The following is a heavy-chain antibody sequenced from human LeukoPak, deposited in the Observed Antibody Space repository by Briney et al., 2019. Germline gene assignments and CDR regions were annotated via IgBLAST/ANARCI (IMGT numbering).Heavy chain of an antibody. CDR2: IYYSGST. D-gene: IGHD3-10*01. J-gene: IGHJ5*02. Sequence: PSETLSLTCTVSGGSISSSSYYWGWIRQPPGKGLEWIGSIYYSGSTYYNPSLKSRVTISVDTSKNQFSLKLSSVTAADTAVYYCAGANLWFGELPPNWFDPWGQGTLVTVSS. CDR1: GGSISSSSYY. V-gene: IGHV4-39*01. CDR3: AGANLWFGELPPNWFDP.